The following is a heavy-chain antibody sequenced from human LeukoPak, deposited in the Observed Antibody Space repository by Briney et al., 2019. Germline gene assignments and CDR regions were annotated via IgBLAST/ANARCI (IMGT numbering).Heavy chain of an antibody. CDR3: ASFVGATQRLDY. CDR2: IIPIFGTA. J-gene: IGHJ4*02. D-gene: IGHD1-26*01. CDR1: GGTFSSYA. V-gene: IGHV1-69*06. Sequence: EASVKVSCKASGGTFSSYAISWVRQAPGQGLEWMGGIIPIFGTANYAQKFQGRVMITADKSTSTAYMELSSLRSEDTAVYYCASFVGATQRLDYWGQGTLVTVSS.